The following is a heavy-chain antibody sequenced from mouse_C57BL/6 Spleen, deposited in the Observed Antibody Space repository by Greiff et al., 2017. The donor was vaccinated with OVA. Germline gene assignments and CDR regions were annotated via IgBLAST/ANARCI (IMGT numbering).Heavy chain of an antibody. CDR1: GYTFTSYT. CDR3: ARWELGPYAMDY. CDR2: INPSSGYT. D-gene: IGHD4-1*01. V-gene: IGHV1-4*01. Sequence: VQLQQSGAELARPGASVKMSCKASGYTFTSYTMHWVKQRPGQGLEWIGYINPSSGYTKYNQKFKDKATLTADKSSSTAYMQLSSLTSEDSAVYYCARWELGPYAMDYWGQGTSVTVSS. J-gene: IGHJ4*01.